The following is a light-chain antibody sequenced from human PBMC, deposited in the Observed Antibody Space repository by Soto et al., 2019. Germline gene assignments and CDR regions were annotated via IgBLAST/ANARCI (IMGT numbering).Light chain of an antibody. CDR2: GAS. J-gene: IGKJ5*01. Sequence: VLTQSPGTLCLSPGGRATLACRSSQSVSSSYLAWYQQKPGQAPRLLIYGASSRATGIPDRFSGSGSGTGFTLTISRLEPEDFAVYYCQQYGIPPITFGQGTRLEI. V-gene: IGKV3-20*01. CDR3: QQYGIPPIT. CDR1: QSVSSSY.